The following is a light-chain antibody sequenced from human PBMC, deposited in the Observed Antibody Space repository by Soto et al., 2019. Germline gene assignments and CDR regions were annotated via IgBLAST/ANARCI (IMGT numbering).Light chain of an antibody. CDR3: QQHNKWPPWT. J-gene: IGKJ1*01. CDR2: GAS. CDR1: QSVSSN. V-gene: IGKV3-15*01. Sequence: EIVMTQSPATLSVSPGERATLSCRASQSVSSNLAWYQQKPGQAPRLLMYGASTRATGLPARFSGSGSGTEFTLTTISLQSEDFAVYYCQQHNKWPPWTFGQGTKVEIK.